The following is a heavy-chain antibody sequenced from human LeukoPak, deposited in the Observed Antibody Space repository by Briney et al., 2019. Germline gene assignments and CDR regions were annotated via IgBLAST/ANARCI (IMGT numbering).Heavy chain of an antibody. CDR1: GFTFSSYS. CDR3: ARDADYYDSSGYYDY. J-gene: IGHJ4*02. D-gene: IGHD3-22*01. Sequence: PGGSLRLSCAASGFTFSSYSMNWVRQAPGKGLEWVSYISSSSSTIYYADSVEGRFTISRDNAKNSLYLQMNSLRAEDTAVYYCARDADYYDSSGYYDYWGQGTLVTVSS. CDR2: ISSSSSTI. V-gene: IGHV3-48*01.